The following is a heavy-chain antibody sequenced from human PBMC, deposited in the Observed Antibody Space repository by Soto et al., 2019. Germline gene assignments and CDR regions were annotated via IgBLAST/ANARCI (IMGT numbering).Heavy chain of an antibody. J-gene: IGHJ5*01. V-gene: IGHV1-18*01. CDR2: ISVLNGYA. CDR3: SKIGTTGFAS. CDR1: GYSFHNSG. Sequence: QVQLVQSGPELKKPGASVKVSCKTSGYSFHNSGISWVRQAPGQGLERLGWISVLNGYAHYGQKFQGRVIMTADTFPSTAYMECLGLRSDDTAMYYCSKIGTTGFASWGKGTPVTVSS. D-gene: IGHD1-1*01.